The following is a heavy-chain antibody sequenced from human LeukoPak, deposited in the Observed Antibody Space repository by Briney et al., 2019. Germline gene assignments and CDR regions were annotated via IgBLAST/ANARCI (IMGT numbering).Heavy chain of an antibody. V-gene: IGHV3-30*04. CDR3: ARDGPLTYYYGSGSYYNY. J-gene: IGHJ4*02. CDR1: GFTFSSYA. D-gene: IGHD3-10*01. CDR2: ISYDGSNK. Sequence: PGRSLRLSCAASGFTFSSYAMHWVRQAPGKGPEWVAVISYDGSNKYYADSVKGRFTISRDNSKNTLYLQMNSLRAEDTAVYYCARDGPLTYYYGSGSYYNYWGQGTLVTVSS.